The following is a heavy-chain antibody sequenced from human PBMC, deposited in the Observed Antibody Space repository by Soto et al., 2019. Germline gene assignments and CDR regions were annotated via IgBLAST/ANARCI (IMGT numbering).Heavy chain of an antibody. CDR2: ISYDGSNK. V-gene: IGHV3-30*18. CDR1: GFTFSSYG. Sequence: PGGSLRLSCAASGFTFSSYGMHWVRQAPGKGLEWVAVISYDGSNKYYADSVKGRFTISRDNSKNTLYLQMNSLRAEDTAVYYCAKDESVWTMSLRWYRYWGQGTLVTVSS. D-gene: IGHD4-17*01. CDR3: AKDESVWTMSLRWYRY. J-gene: IGHJ4*02.